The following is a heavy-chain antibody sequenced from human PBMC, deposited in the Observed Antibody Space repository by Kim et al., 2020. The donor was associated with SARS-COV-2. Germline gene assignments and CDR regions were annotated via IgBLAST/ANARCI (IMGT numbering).Heavy chain of an antibody. CDR3: ARVVTIFGVVIQWFDP. V-gene: IGHV3-11*01. CDR1: GFTFSDYY. J-gene: IGHJ5*01. Sequence: GGSLRLSCAASGFTFSDYYMSWIRQAPGKGLEWVSYISSSGSTIYYADSVKGRFTISRDNAKNSLYLQMNSLRAEDTAVYYCARVVTIFGVVIQWFDPWGQGTLVTVSS. CDR2: ISSSGSTI. D-gene: IGHD3-3*01.